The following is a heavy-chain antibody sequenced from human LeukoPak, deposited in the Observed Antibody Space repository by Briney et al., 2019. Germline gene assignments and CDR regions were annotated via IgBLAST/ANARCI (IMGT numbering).Heavy chain of an antibody. CDR3: ASFSGSYYSYFDC. D-gene: IGHD1-26*01. CDR1: GGSISSGDYY. CDR2: IYYSGST. Sequence: SETLSLTCTVSGGSISSGDYYWSWIRQPPGKGLEWIGYIYYSGSTYYNPSLKSRVTISVDTSKNQFSLKLSSVTAADTAVYYCASFSGSYYSYFDCWGQGTLVTVSS. J-gene: IGHJ4*02. V-gene: IGHV4-30-4*08.